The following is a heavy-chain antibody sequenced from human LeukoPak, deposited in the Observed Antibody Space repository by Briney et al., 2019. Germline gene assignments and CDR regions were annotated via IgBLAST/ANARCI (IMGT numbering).Heavy chain of an antibody. CDR1: GYTFTSYG. V-gene: IGHV1-18*01. CDR3: ARGARPFWSGYYTKEGIDY. CDR2: ISAYNGNT. Sequence: EASVKVSCKASGYTFTSYGISWVRQAPGQGLEWMGWISAYNGNTNYAQKLQGRVTMTTDTSTSTAYMELRSLRSDDTAVYYCARGARPFWSGYYTKEGIDYWGQGTLVTVSS. D-gene: IGHD3-3*01. J-gene: IGHJ4*02.